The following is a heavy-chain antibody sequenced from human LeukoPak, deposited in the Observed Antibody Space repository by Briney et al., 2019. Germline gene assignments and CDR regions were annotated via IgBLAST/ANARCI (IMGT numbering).Heavy chain of an antibody. D-gene: IGHD3-22*01. J-gene: IGHJ5*02. Sequence: GSLRLSCAASGFTFRNYWMPWVRQAPGKGLGWVSRINSDGINTSYADSVKGRFTISRDNAKNTLNLQMNSLRAEDTAVYYCARDLGQYYDTSDNWFDPWGQGTLVTVSS. CDR2: INSDGINT. CDR3: ARDLGQYYDTSDNWFDP. CDR1: GFTFRNYW. V-gene: IGHV3-74*01.